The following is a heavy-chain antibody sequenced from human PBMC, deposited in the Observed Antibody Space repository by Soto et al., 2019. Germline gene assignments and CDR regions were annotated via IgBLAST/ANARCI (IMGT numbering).Heavy chain of an antibody. V-gene: IGHV1-69*13. CDR2: IIPIFGTA. D-gene: IGHD2-8*01. CDR3: ARHYCTNGVCYTMGVSYYYYGMDV. CDR1: GGTFSSYA. J-gene: IGHJ6*02. Sequence: GASVKVSRKASGGTFSSYAISWVRQAPGQGLEWMGGIIPIFGTANYAQKFQGRVTITADESTSTAYMELSSLRSEDTAVYYCARHYCTNGVCYTMGVSYYYYGMDVWGQGTPVTVSS.